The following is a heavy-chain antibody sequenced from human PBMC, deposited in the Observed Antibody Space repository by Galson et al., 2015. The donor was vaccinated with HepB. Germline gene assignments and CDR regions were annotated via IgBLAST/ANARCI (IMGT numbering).Heavy chain of an antibody. J-gene: IGHJ5*02. CDR3: ARDHHSSSWSWFDP. Sequence: ETLSLTCTVSGGAISRYYWSWIRQPPGRGLEWIGYIHYSGSTNYNPSLRSRVTISVDTSRKQFSLKLSSVTAADTAVYYCARDHHSSSWSWFDPWGQGTLVSVSS. V-gene: IGHV4-59*01. CDR1: GGAISRYY. CDR2: IHYSGST. D-gene: IGHD6-13*01.